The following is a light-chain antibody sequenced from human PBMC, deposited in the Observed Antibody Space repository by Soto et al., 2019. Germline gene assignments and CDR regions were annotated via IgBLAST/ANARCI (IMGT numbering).Light chain of an antibody. CDR3: QQGHAWPLP. V-gene: IGKV3-15*01. CDR1: QSISGE. Sequence: EIVMTQSPATLSVSPGERATLSCRASQSISGELAWYQQRPGQPPRLLIYGVSTRATGVPDRFSGSGSGSDFTLTIGGLQSEDFAVYYCQQGHAWPLPFGQGTRLDI. CDR2: GVS. J-gene: IGKJ2*01.